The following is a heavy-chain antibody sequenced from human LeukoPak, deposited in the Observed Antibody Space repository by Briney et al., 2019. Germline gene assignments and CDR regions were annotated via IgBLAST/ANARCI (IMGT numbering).Heavy chain of an antibody. CDR2: IWYNGSNK. V-gene: IGHV3-33*06. J-gene: IGHJ6*03. CDR1: GFTFSSYG. Sequence: GGSLRLSCAASGFTFSSYGMHWVRQAPGKGLEWVAVIWYNGSNKYYADSVKGRFTISRDNSKNTLYLQMNSLRAEDTAVYYCAKSYYGSESRYYYYMDVWGKGTTVTVSS. CDR3: AKSYYGSESRYYYYMDV. D-gene: IGHD3-10*01.